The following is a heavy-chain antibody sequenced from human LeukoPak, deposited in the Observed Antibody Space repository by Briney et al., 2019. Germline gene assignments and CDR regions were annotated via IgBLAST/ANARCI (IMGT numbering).Heavy chain of an antibody. Sequence: SSVKVSCTASGGTFSSYAISWVRQAPGQGLEWMGGIIPIFGTANYAQKFQGRVTITTDESTSTAYMELSSLRSEDTAVYYCARSLWWYPEDAFDIWGQGTMVTVSS. D-gene: IGHD4-23*01. V-gene: IGHV1-69*05. J-gene: IGHJ3*02. CDR1: GGTFSSYA. CDR3: ARSLWWYPEDAFDI. CDR2: IIPIFGTA.